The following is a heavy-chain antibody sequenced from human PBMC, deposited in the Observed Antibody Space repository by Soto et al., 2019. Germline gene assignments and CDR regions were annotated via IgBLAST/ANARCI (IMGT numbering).Heavy chain of an antibody. CDR2: IYHTGTT. V-gene: IGHV4-30-4*01. CDR3: ARVMAAMQNWLDP. D-gene: IGHD2-2*01. CDR1: GGSISNVGYF. Sequence: QVQLQESGPGLVKPSQTLSLTCTVSGGSISNVGYFWSWIRQPPGKGLEWIVFIYHTGTTYYNSSLRSRVSISIDTSKSQFSLKLNSVTAADTAVYYCARVMAAMQNWLDPWGQGTLVTVSP. J-gene: IGHJ5*02.